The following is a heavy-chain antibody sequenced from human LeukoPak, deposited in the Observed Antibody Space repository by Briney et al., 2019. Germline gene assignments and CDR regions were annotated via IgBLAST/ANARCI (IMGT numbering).Heavy chain of an antibody. D-gene: IGHD6-19*01. J-gene: IGHJ4*02. V-gene: IGHV3-48*04. CDR3: AKDAPIAVASGFADY. CDR2: ISSSSTI. CDR1: GFTFSSYG. Sequence: GGSLRLSCAASGFTFSSYGMNWVRQAPGKGLEWVSYISSSSTIYYADSLKGRFTISRDNAKNSLYLQMNSLRAEDTAVYYCAKDAPIAVASGFADYWGQGTLVTVSS.